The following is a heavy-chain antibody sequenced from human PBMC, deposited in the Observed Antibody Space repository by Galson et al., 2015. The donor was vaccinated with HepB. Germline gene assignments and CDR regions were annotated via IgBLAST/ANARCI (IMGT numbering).Heavy chain of an antibody. Sequence: SLRLSCAASGFAVSNYHISWVRQAPGKGLELVSVFYSGGSTYYTDSVKGRFTISGDISKNTLFLQMNSLGGEDTAVYYCAREGNYYYYAMDVWGQGTPVTVSS. J-gene: IGHJ6*02. V-gene: IGHV3-53*01. CDR1: GFAVSNYH. CDR2: FYSGGST. CDR3: AREGNYYYYAMDV.